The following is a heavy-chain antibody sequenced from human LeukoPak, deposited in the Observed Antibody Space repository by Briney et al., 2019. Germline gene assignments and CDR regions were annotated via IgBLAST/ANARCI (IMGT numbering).Heavy chain of an antibody. D-gene: IGHD3-3*01. J-gene: IGHJ4*02. CDR3: ATGVEFHKETIFGVAPADY. Sequence: ASVKVSYKASGYTFTGYYMHWVRQASGQGLEWMGWINPNYGGTNYAQRFEGRVTMTRDTSISTAYMELSGLRSDDTAVYYCATGVEFHKETIFGVAPADYWGQGTLVTVSS. V-gene: IGHV1-2*02. CDR1: GYTFTGYY. CDR2: INPNYGGT.